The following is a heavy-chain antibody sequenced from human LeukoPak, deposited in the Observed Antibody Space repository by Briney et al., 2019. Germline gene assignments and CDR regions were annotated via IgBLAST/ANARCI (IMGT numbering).Heavy chain of an antibody. Sequence: SETLSLTCTVSGGSISTFYWSWLRQPPGRGLEWIGYIYYNGNTNYNYNPSLKSRVTISVDTSKNQFSLKLNSVTAADTAVYFCARDKDHPHGRYFDYWGQGAPVTVSS. J-gene: IGHJ4*02. V-gene: IGHV4-59*01. CDR3: ARDKDHPHGRYFDY. CDR2: IYYNGNTNY. CDR1: GGSISTFY. D-gene: IGHD1-14*01.